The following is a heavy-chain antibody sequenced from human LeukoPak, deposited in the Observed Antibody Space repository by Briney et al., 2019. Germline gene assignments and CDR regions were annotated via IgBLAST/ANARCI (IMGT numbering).Heavy chain of an antibody. D-gene: IGHD2-2*01. CDR2: VIPLFGTA. J-gene: IGHJ6*02. V-gene: IGHV1-69*01. CDR1: GGTFSSYA. Sequence: ASVKVSCKASGGTFSSYAISWVRQAPGQGLEWMGGVIPLFGTANYAQKFQGRVTITADESTSTAYMELSSLRSEDTAVYYCAREICSSTSCYANYYYGMDVWGQGTTVTVS. CDR3: AREICSSTSCYANYYYGMDV.